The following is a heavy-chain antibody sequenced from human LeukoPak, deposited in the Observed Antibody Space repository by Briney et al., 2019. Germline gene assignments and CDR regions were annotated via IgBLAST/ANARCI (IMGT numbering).Heavy chain of an antibody. CDR3: ARHLNYWSGYPPDY. CDR1: GYTFTSCD. J-gene: IGHJ4*02. CDR2: ISASNGNT. D-gene: IGHD3-3*01. Sequence: ASVKVSCKASGYTFTSCDISWVRQAPGQGLEWMAWISASNGNTNYAEKFQGRVNMTTDTSTSTAYMDLRNLTSDDTAVYYCARHLNYWSGYPPDYWGQGTLVTVSS. V-gene: IGHV1-18*04.